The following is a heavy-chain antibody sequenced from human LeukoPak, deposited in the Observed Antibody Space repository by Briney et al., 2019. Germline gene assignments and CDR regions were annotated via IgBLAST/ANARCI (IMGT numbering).Heavy chain of an antibody. V-gene: IGHV4-34*01. CDR3: ATKTQIAAADHIWFDP. CDR1: GGSFSGYY. CDR2: INHSGST. D-gene: IGHD6-13*01. Sequence: SETLSLTCAVYGGSFSGYYWSWIRQPPGKGLEWIGEINHSGSTNYNPSLKSRVTISVDTSKNQFSLKLSSVTAADTAVYYCATKTQIAAADHIWFDPWGQGTLVTVSS. J-gene: IGHJ5*02.